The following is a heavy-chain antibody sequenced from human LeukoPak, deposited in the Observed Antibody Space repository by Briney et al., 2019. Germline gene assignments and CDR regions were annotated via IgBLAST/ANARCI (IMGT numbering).Heavy chain of an antibody. CDR3: AKKYNTGLDP. V-gene: IGHV3-23*01. Sequence: GGSLRLSCAASGFTFSSYAMSWVRQAPGKGLEWVSDISGSGASTYYADSVKGRFTISRDNSKNTLYLQMNSLRAKDTAVYYCAKKYNTGLDPWGQGTLVTVSS. D-gene: IGHD1-14*01. CDR2: ISGSGAST. CDR1: GFTFSSYA. J-gene: IGHJ5*02.